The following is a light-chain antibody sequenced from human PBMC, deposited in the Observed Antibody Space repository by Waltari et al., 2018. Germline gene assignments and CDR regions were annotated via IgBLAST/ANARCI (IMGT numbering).Light chain of an antibody. Sequence: QLVLTQSPSASASLGASVKLTCTLSSGHSTNVIAWLQKRPERGPRYLMKVNSDGSHKKGDESPYRFSGSSSGAEHYLTISSLQSEDEADYYCQTGGHGTWVFGGGTKLTVL. CDR2: VNSDGSH. J-gene: IGLJ3*02. CDR1: SGHSTNV. CDR3: QTGGHGTWV. V-gene: IGLV4-69*01.